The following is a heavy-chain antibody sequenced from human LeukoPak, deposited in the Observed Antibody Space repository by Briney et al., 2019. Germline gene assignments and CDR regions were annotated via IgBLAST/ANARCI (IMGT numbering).Heavy chain of an antibody. CDR3: ARLYVSDYYDSSGYFDY. V-gene: IGHV4-39*07. J-gene: IGHJ4*02. CDR2: MYYGGNT. D-gene: IGHD3-22*01. Sequence: PSETLSLTCSVSGDSISSRGYYWGWIRQPPGKGLEWIGSMYYGGNTYYNASLKSRVTISVDTSKNLFSLKLNSVTAADTAVYYCARLYVSDYYDSSGYFDYWGQGTLVTVSS. CDR1: GDSISSRGYY.